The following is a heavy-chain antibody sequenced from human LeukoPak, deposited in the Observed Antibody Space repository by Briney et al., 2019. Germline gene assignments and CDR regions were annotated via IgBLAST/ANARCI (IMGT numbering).Heavy chain of an antibody. CDR1: GFTFSSYG. CDR3: TSCYQPIYYYYGMDV. V-gene: IGHV3-30*03. CDR2: ISYDGSNK. J-gene: IGHJ6*02. D-gene: IGHD2-2*01. Sequence: PGGSLRLSCAASGFTFSSYGMHWVRQAPGKGLEWVAVISYDGSNKYYADSVKGRFTISRDNSKNTLYLQMNSLRAEDTAVYYCTSCYQPIYYYYGMDVWGQGTTVTVSS.